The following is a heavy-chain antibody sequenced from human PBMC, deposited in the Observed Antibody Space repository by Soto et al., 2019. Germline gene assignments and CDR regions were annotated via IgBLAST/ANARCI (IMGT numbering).Heavy chain of an antibody. J-gene: IGHJ4*02. CDR1: GFTFDDYS. CDR3: AKDASNYYGSGSYQFDY. CDR2: ISWNSGSI. V-gene: IGHV3-9*01. D-gene: IGHD3-10*01. Sequence: GGSLRLSCAASGFTFDDYSMHWVRQAPGKGLEWVSGISWNSGSIGYADSVKGRFTISRDNAKNSLYLQMNSLRAEDTALYYCAKDASNYYGSGSYQFDYWGQGTLVTVSS.